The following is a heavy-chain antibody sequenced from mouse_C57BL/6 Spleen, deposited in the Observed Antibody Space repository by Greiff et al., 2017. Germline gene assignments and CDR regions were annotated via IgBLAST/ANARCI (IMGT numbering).Heavy chain of an antibody. J-gene: IGHJ2*01. D-gene: IGHD2-1*01. Sequence: VQLQQSGPVLVKPGASVKISCKASGFTFTDYYMHWVKQSHGQSLEWIGLVYPYNGGTSYNQKFKGKATLTADTSSSTAYMELNGLTSEDSAVYDCARCPYGTYVGDYFDYWGQGTTLTVSS. CDR3: ARCPYGTYVGDYFDY. V-gene: IGHV1-36*01. CDR2: VYPYNGGT. CDR1: GFTFTDYY.